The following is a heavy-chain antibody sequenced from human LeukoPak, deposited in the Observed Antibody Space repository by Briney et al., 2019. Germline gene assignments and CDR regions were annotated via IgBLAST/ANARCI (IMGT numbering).Heavy chain of an antibody. CDR1: GFPFSSYW. D-gene: IGHD2-15*01. Sequence: GGSLRLSCAASGFPFSSYWMHWVRQAPGKGLEWVSAISGSGGSTYYADSVKGRFTISRDNSKNTLYLQMNSLRAEDTAVYYCASGDIVVVVAAXPHFDYWXQGTXXTVSS. CDR3: ASGDIVVVVAAXPHFDY. CDR2: ISGSGGST. V-gene: IGHV3-23*01. J-gene: IGHJ4*02.